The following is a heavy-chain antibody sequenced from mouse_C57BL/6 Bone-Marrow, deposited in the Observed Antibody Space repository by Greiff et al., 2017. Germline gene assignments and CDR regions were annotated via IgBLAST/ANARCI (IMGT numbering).Heavy chain of an antibody. CDR3: AREGNYPYYFDY. CDR2: ISYDGSN. CDR1: GYSITSGYY. Sequence: DVQLQESGPGLVKPSQSLSLTCSVTGYSITSGYYWNWIRQFPGNKLEWMGYISYDGSNNYNPSLKNRISITRDTSKNQFFLKLNSVTTEDTATYYCAREGNYPYYFDYWGQGTTLTVSS. V-gene: IGHV3-6*01. J-gene: IGHJ2*01. D-gene: IGHD2-1*01.